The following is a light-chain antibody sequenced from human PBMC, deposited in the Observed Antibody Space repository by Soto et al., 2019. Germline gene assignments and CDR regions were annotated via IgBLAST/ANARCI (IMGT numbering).Light chain of an antibody. CDR3: CSYAGSNNYVV. CDR1: SSDVGGYNY. CDR2: EVS. V-gene: IGLV2-8*01. J-gene: IGLJ2*01. Sequence: QSALTQPPSASGSPGQSVTISCTGTSSDVGGYNYVSWYQQHPGKAPKLLIYEVSKRPSGVPDRFSGSKSGNTASLTVSALQAEDEAAYYCCSYAGSNNYVVFCRGTKLTVL.